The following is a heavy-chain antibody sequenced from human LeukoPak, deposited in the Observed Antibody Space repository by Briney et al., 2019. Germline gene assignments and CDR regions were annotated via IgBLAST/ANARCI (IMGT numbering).Heavy chain of an antibody. D-gene: IGHD5-18*01. CDR3: ARDGGTRLKYSYGYGDY. CDR1: GFTFSSYG. Sequence: GGSLRLSCAASGFTFSSYGMSWVRQAPGKGLEWVSAISGSGGSTYYADSVKGRFTISRDNAKNSLYLEMNSLSAEDTAVYYCARDGGTRLKYSYGYGDYWGQGTLVTVSS. J-gene: IGHJ4*02. V-gene: IGHV3-23*01. CDR2: ISGSGGST.